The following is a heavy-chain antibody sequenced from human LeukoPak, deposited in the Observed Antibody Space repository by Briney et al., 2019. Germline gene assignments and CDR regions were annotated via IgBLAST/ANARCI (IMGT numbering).Heavy chain of an antibody. V-gene: IGHV3-23*01. CDR3: AKDPSNAARGRGIYFDY. CDR2: ISGSGGST. J-gene: IGHJ4*02. CDR1: GFTFSSYA. Sequence: GGSQRLSCAASGFTFSSYAMSWVRQAPGKGLEWVSAISGSGGSTYYADSVKGRFTISRDNSKNTLYLQMNSLRAEDTAVYYCAKDPSNAARGRGIYFDYWGQGTLVTVSS. D-gene: IGHD3-10*01.